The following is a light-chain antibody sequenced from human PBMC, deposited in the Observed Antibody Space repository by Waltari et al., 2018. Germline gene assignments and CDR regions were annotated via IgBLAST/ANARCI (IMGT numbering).Light chain of an antibody. V-gene: IGLV1-40*01. Sequence: QSVLTQPPSVSGAPGQRITISCTGSSSNIGATYGAQWYQQLPGKAPKVLIYGSSNRPPGVPDRFSGAKSVTSASLAITGLQAEDEADYYCQAYDSLIGSVIFGGGTKLTVL. CDR1: SSNIGATYG. J-gene: IGLJ2*01. CDR2: GSS. CDR3: QAYDSLIGSVI.